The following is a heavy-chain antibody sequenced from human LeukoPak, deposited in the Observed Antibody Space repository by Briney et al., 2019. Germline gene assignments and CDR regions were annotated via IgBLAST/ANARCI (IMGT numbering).Heavy chain of an antibody. CDR1: GFTFSSYS. J-gene: IGHJ2*01. CDR2: ISSSSSYI. V-gene: IGHV3-21*01. Sequence: GGSLRLSCAASGFTFSSYSMSWVRQAPGKGLEWVSSISSSSSYIYYADSVKGRFTISRDNAKNSLYLQMNSLRAEDTAVYYCARVGDYWYFDLWGRGTLVTVSS. D-gene: IGHD2-21*01. CDR3: ARVGDYWYFDL.